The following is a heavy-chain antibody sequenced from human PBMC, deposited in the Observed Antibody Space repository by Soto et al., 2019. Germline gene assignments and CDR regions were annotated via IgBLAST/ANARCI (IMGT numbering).Heavy chain of an antibody. J-gene: IGHJ6*03. CDR1: GYTFTSYD. D-gene: IGHD2-2*01. CDR3: ARGPGQYQLLSYYYYYYYMDV. V-gene: IGHV1-8*01. Sequence: ASVKVSCKASGYTFTSYDINWVRQATGQGLEWMGWMNPNSGNTGYAQKFQGRVTMTRNTSISTAYMELSSLRSEDTAVYYCARGPGQYQLLSYYYYYYYMDVWGKGTTVTVSS. CDR2: MNPNSGNT.